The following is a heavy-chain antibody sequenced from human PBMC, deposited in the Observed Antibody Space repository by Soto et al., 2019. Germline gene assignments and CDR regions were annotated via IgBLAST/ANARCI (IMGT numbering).Heavy chain of an antibody. Sequence: QVQLQESGPGLVRPSQTLSLTCTVSGGSTSRGGYYWTWIRQHPGKGLEWIGFSSYSGSTAYSPSLRRRATISVDTSKNQFSLNLTSVTAADTAVYYCARAHGLGSYDWFDPWGQGTLVTVSS. D-gene: IGHD3-10*01. J-gene: IGHJ5*02. CDR2: SSYSGST. CDR1: GGSTSRGGYY. CDR3: ARAHGLGSYDWFDP. V-gene: IGHV4-31*03.